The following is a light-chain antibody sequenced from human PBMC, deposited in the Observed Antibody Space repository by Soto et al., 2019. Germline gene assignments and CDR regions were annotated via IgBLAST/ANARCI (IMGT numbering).Light chain of an antibody. Sequence: DIQMTQSPSSLSASLGDRVTITCRASQSIRNDLGWYQQKPEKAPKRLIYAASSFQSSVLSRFSGGGSAAEFTLTISSLQPEDVATYYWLQRNSHPLTFGGGTKVEIK. CDR2: AAS. J-gene: IGKJ4*01. CDR1: QSIRND. CDR3: LQRNSHPLT. V-gene: IGKV1-17*01.